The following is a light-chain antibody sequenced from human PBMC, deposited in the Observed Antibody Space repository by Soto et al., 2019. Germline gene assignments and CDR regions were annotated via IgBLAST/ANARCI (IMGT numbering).Light chain of an antibody. CDR2: EGS. CDR3: CSYADSSTSVV. V-gene: IGLV2-23*01. Sequence: QSVLTQPASVSGSPGQSITISCTGTSSDVGSYNLVSWYQQHPGKAPKLMIYEGSKRPSGVSNRFSGSKSGNTASLTISGLQAEDEADYNCCSYADSSTSVVFGGGTKVTVL. J-gene: IGLJ2*01. CDR1: SSDVGSYNL.